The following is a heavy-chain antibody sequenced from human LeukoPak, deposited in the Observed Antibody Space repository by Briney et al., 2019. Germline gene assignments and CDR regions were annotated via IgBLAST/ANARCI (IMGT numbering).Heavy chain of an antibody. CDR2: IKGTSDGGTA. CDR3: TAGVTFFYGMDV. D-gene: IGHD2-21*02. Sequence: TGGSLRLSCEVSELSFSFSNAWINWVRQAPGKGLEWVGRIKGTSDGGTADYAAPVKGRFIISRADSSKTVYLQMNSLKSEDTAMYYCTAGVTFFYGMDVWGQGTTVTVSS. V-gene: IGHV3-15*07. J-gene: IGHJ6*02. CDR1: ELSFSFSNAW.